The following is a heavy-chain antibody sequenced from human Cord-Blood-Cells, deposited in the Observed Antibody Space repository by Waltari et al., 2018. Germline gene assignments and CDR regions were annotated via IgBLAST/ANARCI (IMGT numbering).Heavy chain of an antibody. CDR3: ARDFQRYGIVGATGAFDI. V-gene: IGHV4-59*01. J-gene: IGHJ3*02. CDR2: IYYSGST. Sequence: QVQLQESGPGLVKPSETLSLTCTVSGGSISSYYWSWIRQPPGTGREWIGYIYYSGSTNYTPSLKSRVTISVDTSKNQFSLKLSSVTAADTAVYYCARDFQRYGIVGATGAFDIWGQGTMVTVSS. D-gene: IGHD1-26*01. CDR1: GGSISSYY.